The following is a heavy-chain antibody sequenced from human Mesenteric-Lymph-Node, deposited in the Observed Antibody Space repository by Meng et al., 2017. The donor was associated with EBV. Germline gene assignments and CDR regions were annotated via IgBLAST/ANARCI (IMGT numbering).Heavy chain of an antibody. CDR2: IYYTGTT. V-gene: IGHV4-30-4*01. D-gene: IGHD2/OR15-2a*01. CDR1: GDSISNGGYY. CDR3: TRHYLVIAGRVDH. J-gene: IGHJ4*02. Sequence: QVQLQESGPGLVKPSQTLSLTCAVSGDSISNGGYYWSWIRQPPGEGLEWIGYIYYTGTTYYNASLKSRVTISVDTSKNQFSLKLSSVTAADTAVYYCTRHYLVIAGRVDHWGQGTLVNVSS.